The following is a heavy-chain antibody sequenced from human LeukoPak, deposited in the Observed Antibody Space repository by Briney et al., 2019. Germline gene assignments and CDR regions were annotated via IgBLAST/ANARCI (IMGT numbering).Heavy chain of an antibody. CDR2: INPSGGST. V-gene: IGHV1-46*01. J-gene: IGHJ3*02. D-gene: IGHD2-15*01. CDR3: ARKDRYDAFDI. Sequence: ASVKVSCKASGYTFTSYYMHWVRQAPGQGLERMGIINPSGGSTSYTQKFQGRVTMTRDTSTSTVYMELSSLRSEDTAVYYCARKDRYDAFDIWGQGTMVTVSS. CDR1: GYTFTSYY.